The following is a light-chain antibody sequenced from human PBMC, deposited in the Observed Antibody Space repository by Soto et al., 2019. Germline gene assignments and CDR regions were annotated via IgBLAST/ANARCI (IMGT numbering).Light chain of an antibody. Sequence: QSALTQPASVSGSPGQSITISCTGTSSDVGGYNYVSWYQQHPGKAPKLMIYDVSNRPSGVSNRFSGSKSGYTASLTISGLQAEDEADYYCSSYTSSSVVFGGATKLTVL. CDR1: SSDVGGYNY. CDR2: DVS. CDR3: SSYTSSSVV. J-gene: IGLJ2*01. V-gene: IGLV2-14*01.